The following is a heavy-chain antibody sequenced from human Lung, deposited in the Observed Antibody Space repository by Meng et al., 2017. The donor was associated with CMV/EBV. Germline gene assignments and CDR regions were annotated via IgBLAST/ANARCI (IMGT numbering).Heavy chain of an antibody. D-gene: IGHD7-27*01. CDR3: VRANLGPADY. J-gene: IGHJ4*02. V-gene: IGHV1-46*01. CDR2: INPSGGST. Sequence: GQLGPVGVEVKKPGASVKVSCKASGYTFTGYYMHWVRQAPGQGLEWMGIINPSGGSTSYAQKFQGRVTMTRDTSISTAYMELSSLRSDDAAIYYCVRANLGPADYWGQGTLVTVSS. CDR1: GYTFTGYY.